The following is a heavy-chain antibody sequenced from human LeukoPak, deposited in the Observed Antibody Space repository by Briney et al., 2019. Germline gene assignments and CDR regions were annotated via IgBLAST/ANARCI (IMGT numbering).Heavy chain of an antibody. CDR3: ARRRGRATVTLRGKSGTPGDSNAFDI. D-gene: IGHD4-17*01. J-gene: IGHJ3*02. Sequence: ASVKVSCKASGYAFTSYYMHLVRQAPGQGLEWMGIINPSGGSTSYAQKFQGRVTMTRGTSTSTVYMELSSLRSEDTAVYYCARRRGRATVTLRGKSGTPGDSNAFDIWGQGTMVTVSS. V-gene: IGHV1-46*01. CDR1: GYAFTSYY. CDR2: INPSGGST.